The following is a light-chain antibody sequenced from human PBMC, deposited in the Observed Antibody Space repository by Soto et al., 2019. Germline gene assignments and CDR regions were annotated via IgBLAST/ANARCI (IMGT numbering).Light chain of an antibody. CDR2: DVT. V-gene: IGLV2-11*01. CDR1: SSDIGGYNY. CDR3: WSYSGISHVG. Sequence: QSALTQPRSVSGSPGQSGAISCTGTSSDIGGYNYVSWFQQHPGKAPKLIIHDVTERPSGVPDRFSGSKSGNTASLTISGLQADDEAAYYCWSYSGISHVGFGGGTKLTVL. J-gene: IGLJ2*01.